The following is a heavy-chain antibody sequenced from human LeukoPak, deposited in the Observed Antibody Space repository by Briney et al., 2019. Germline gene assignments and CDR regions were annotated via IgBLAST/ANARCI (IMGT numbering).Heavy chain of an antibody. CDR2: IIPIFGTA. CDR1: GGTFSSYA. J-gene: IGHJ3*02. V-gene: IGHV1-69*05. D-gene: IGHD7-27*01. CDR3: ARDRDNWGLQYAFDI. Sequence: GASVKVSCKASGGTFSSYAISWVRQAPGQGLEWMGGIIPIFGTANYAQKFQGRVTMTRDTSTSTVYMELSSLRSEDTAVYYCARDRDNWGLQYAFDIWGQGTMVTVSS.